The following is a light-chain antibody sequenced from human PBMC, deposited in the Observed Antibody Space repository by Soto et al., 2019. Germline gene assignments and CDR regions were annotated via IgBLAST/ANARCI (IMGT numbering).Light chain of an antibody. CDR1: TSSIGSNY. J-gene: IGLJ1*01. Sequence: QSVLTQPPSASGTPGQGVTISCSGSTSSIGSNYVYWYQQLPGTAPKLLIYRNNQRPSGVPDRFSGSKSGTSASLAISGLRSDDEADYFCATWDDSMNGFYVLGTGNQVTVL. CDR3: ATWDDSMNGFYV. CDR2: RNN. V-gene: IGLV1-47*01.